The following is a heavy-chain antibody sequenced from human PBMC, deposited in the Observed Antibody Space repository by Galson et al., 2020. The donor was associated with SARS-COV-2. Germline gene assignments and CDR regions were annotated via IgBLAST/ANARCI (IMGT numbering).Heavy chain of an antibody. CDR2: LSGSGGST. Sequence: GATLKITCAASETTFSSYAMSWVPQAPGKGLEWVSNLSGSGGSTYYADSVKGRFTISRDNSKNTLYLQMNSLRAEDTAVYYCAKEVVLEPLWGQGTLVTVSS. D-gene: IGHD2-8*01. CDR3: AKEVVLEPL. V-gene: IGHV3-23*01. CDR1: ETTFSSYA. J-gene: IGHJ4*02.